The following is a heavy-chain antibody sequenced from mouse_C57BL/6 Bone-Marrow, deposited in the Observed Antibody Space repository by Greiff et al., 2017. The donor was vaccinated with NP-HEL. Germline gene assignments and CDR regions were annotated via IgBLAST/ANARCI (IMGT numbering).Heavy chain of an antibody. Sequence: QVQLQQPGAELVKPGASVKLSCKASGYTFTSYWMHWVKQRPGQGLEWIGMIHPTSGSTNYNEKFKSKATLTVDKSSSTAYLQLSSLTSEDSAVYYCARSAVVAFYWYFDVWGTGTTVTVSS. CDR3: ARSAVVAFYWYFDV. J-gene: IGHJ1*03. D-gene: IGHD1-1*01. CDR1: GYTFTSYW. V-gene: IGHV1-64*01. CDR2: IHPTSGST.